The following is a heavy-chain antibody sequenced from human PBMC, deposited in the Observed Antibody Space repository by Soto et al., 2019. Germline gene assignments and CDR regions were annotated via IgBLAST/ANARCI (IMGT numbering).Heavy chain of an antibody. CDR3: VYEDRPPQYSSSSDRVY. D-gene: IGHD6-6*01. CDR1: GFTFDDYA. V-gene: IGHV3-9*01. Sequence: GGSLRLSCAASGFTFDDYAMHWVRQAPGKGLEWVSGISWNSGSIGYADSVKGRFTISRDNAKNSLYLQMNSLRAEDTALYYCVYEDRPPQYSSSSDRVYWGQGTLVPVSS. J-gene: IGHJ4*02. CDR2: ISWNSGSI.